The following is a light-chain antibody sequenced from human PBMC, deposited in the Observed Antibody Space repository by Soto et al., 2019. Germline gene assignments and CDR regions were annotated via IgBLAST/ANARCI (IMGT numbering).Light chain of an antibody. CDR3: QQYNDWPPQLT. V-gene: IGKV3-15*01. J-gene: IGKJ4*01. Sequence: EIVMTQSPATLSVSVGVRATLSCRASQTVSSKLAWYQQKPGQAPRLLIYGASTRATGIPARFTGSGSGTEFTLTISSLQSEDFAVYYCQQYNDWPPQLTFGGGTKVEIK. CDR1: QTVSSK. CDR2: GAS.